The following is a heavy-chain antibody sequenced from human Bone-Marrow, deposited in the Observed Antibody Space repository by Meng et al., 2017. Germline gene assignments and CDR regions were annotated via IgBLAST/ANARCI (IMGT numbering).Heavy chain of an antibody. D-gene: IGHD4-17*01. CDR1: GFTFDDYA. CDR2: ISWNSGSI. Sequence: SLKISCAASGFTFDDYAMHWVRQAPGKGLEWVSGISWNSGSIGYADSVKGRFTISRDNSKNTLYLQMNTLRAEDTAVYYCARDGEHRETTYGDYVGWFDPWGQGTLVTVSS. V-gene: IGHV3-9*01. J-gene: IGHJ5*02. CDR3: ARDGEHRETTYGDYVGWFDP.